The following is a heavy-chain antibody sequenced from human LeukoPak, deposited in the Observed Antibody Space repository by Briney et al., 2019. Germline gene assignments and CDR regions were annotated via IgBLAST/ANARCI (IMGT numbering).Heavy chain of an antibody. V-gene: IGHV3-23*01. D-gene: IGHD6-19*01. CDR3: AKGGPSNGWYIFDY. Sequence: GGSLRLSCAASGFTFFSYAMSWVRQAPGKGLEWVSGISGSGGSTNYADSVKGRFTISRDNSKNTLYLQMNNVRVEDTAVYYCAKGGPSNGWYIFDYWGQGTLVTVSS. CDR1: GFTFFSYA. J-gene: IGHJ4*02. CDR2: ISGSGGST.